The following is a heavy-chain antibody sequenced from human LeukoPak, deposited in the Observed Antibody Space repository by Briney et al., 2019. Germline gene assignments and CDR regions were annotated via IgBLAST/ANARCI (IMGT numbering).Heavy chain of an antibody. CDR3: TTAGCSGYDWNY. V-gene: IGHV3-15*01. J-gene: IGHJ4*02. Sequence: PGGSLRLSCAASGFTFTNAWMTWVRQAPRKGLEWVGRIKSKTHGGTTDYAAPVKGRFTISRDDSKNTLYLQMNSLKTEDTAIYYCTTAGCSGYDWNYWGQGALVTVSS. CDR1: GFTFTNAW. D-gene: IGHD5-12*01. CDR2: IKSKTHGGTT.